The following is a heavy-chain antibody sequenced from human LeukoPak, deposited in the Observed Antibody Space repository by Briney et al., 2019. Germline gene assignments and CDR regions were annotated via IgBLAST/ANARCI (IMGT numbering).Heavy chain of an antibody. D-gene: IGHD3-9*01. Sequence: GRSLRLSCAASGSTFDDYAMHWVRQAPGKGLEWVSGISWNSGSIGYADSVKGRFTISRDNAKNSLYLQMNSLRAEDTALYYCAKDTSEAYYDILTGSFYFDYWGQGTLVTVSS. CDR3: AKDTSEAYYDILTGSFYFDY. CDR2: ISWNSGSI. V-gene: IGHV3-9*01. CDR1: GSTFDDYA. J-gene: IGHJ4*02.